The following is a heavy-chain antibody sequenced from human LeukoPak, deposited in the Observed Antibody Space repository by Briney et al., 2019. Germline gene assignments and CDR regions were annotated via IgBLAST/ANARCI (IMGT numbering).Heavy chain of an antibody. D-gene: IGHD5-12*01. J-gene: IGHJ6*02. CDR3: TAEVYRGYVYSYYYGMDV. V-gene: IGHV1-58*01. CDR1: GFTFSNSA. CDR2: IVVGSDST. Sequence: GTSVKVSCKASGFTFSNSAFQWVRQARGQRLEWIGWIVVGSDSTKYAQKFQERVSITRDMSTSTACMELSSLRSEDTAVYYCTAEVYRGYVYSYYYGMDVWGQGTTVTVFS.